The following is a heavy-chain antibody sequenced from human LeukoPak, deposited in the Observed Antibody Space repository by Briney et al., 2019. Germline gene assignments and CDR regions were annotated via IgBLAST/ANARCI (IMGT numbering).Heavy chain of an antibody. Sequence: SETLSLTCTVSGGSISSSSYYWGWIRQPPGKGLEWIGSIYYSGGTYYNPSLKSRVTISVDTSKNQFSLKLSSVTAADTAVYYCARQEQWPVDYWGQGTLVTVSS. CDR2: IYYSGGT. D-gene: IGHD6-19*01. CDR1: GGSISSSSYY. CDR3: ARQEQWPVDY. V-gene: IGHV4-39*01. J-gene: IGHJ4*02.